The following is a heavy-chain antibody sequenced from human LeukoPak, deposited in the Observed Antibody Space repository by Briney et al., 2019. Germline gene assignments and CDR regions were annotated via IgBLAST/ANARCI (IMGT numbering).Heavy chain of an antibody. CDR3: ARVKLFTGTIDY. D-gene: IGHD1-7*01. Sequence: PSETLSLTCTVSGGSISSHYWSWIRQPPGKGLEWIGYIYYSGSTNYNPSLKSRVTISVDTSKNQFSLKLSSVTAADTAVYYCARVKLFTGTIDYWGQGTLVTVSS. J-gene: IGHJ4*02. V-gene: IGHV4-59*11. CDR1: GGSISSHY. CDR2: IYYSGST.